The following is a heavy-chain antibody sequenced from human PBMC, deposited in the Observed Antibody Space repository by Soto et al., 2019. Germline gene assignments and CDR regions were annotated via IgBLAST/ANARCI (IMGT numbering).Heavy chain of an antibody. V-gene: IGHV1-69*02. J-gene: IGHJ4*02. CDR2: IIPILGIA. CDR3: ASRARYCSSTSCPDLDY. CDR1: GGTFSSYT. Sequence: QVQLVQSGAEVKKPGSSVKVSCKASGGTFSSYTISWVRQAPGQGLEWMGRIIPILGIANYAQKFQGRVTITADKSTSTAYMELSSLRSEDTAVYYCASRARYCSSTSCPDLDYWGQGTLVTVSS. D-gene: IGHD2-2*01.